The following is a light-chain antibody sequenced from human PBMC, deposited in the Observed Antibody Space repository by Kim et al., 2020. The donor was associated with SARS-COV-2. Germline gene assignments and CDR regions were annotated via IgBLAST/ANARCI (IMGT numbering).Light chain of an antibody. CDR3: QHYSRFPYT. CDR2: LAS. V-gene: IGKV1-5*03. Sequence: DIQMTQSPSTLSASVGDRVTITCRASQTISTWLAWYQQKPGKAPNLLIYLASTLESGVPSRFIVSGSGTEFTLTIDSLQPDDFATYYCQHYSRFPYTFGQGTKLEI. CDR1: QTISTW. J-gene: IGKJ2*01.